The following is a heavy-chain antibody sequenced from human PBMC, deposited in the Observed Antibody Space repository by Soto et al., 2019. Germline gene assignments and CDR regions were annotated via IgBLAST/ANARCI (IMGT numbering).Heavy chain of an antibody. J-gene: IGHJ4*02. V-gene: IGHV3-23*01. CDR1: GFTFSSYA. D-gene: IGHD3-16*02. CDR2: ISGSGGST. Sequence: GGSLRLSCAASGFTFSSYAMSWVRQAPGKGLEWVSAISGSGGSTYYADSVKGRFTISRDNSKNTLYLQMNSLRAEDTAVYYCAKDRTDDYIWGSYRLQADYWGQGTLVTVSS. CDR3: AKDRTDDYIWGSYRLQADY.